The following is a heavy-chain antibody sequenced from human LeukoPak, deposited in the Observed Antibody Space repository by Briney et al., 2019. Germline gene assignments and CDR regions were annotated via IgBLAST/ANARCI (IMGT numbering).Heavy chain of an antibody. D-gene: IGHD1-1*01. Sequence: ASVKVSCKASGYTFTSYGISWVRQAPGQGLEWMGWISAYNGNTNYAQKLQGRVTMTTDTSTSTAYMELRSLRPDDTAVYYGAMNWSDAGVFDYWGQGTLVTVSS. V-gene: IGHV1-18*01. CDR2: ISAYNGNT. CDR1: GYTFTSYG. CDR3: AMNWSDAGVFDY. J-gene: IGHJ4*02.